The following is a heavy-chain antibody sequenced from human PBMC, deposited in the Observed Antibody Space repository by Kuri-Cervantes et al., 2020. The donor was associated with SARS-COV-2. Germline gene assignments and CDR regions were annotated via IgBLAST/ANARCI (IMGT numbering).Heavy chain of an antibody. V-gene: IGHV3-30-3*01. CDR1: GFIFSDYA. D-gene: IGHD2-8*01. Sequence: GESLKISCEASGFIFSDYAMHWVRQAPGKGLEWVALISYDGTNKFYADSVKGRFTISRDNSRNTLYLQMNSLRAEDTAVFYCARPDCTINGVCFMDVWGQGTTVTVSS. CDR3: ARPDCTINGVCFMDV. CDR2: ISYDGTNK. J-gene: IGHJ6*02.